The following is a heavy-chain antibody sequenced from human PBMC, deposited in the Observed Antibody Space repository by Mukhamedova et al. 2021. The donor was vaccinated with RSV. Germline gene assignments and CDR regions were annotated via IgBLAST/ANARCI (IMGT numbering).Heavy chain of an antibody. Sequence: VRQAPGKGLEWVAVISYDGSNKYYADSVKGRFTISRDNSKNTLYLQMNSLRAEDTAVYYCARDPTRFYDSSGRIDYWGQGTLVT. D-gene: IGHD3-22*01. J-gene: IGHJ4*02. V-gene: IGHV3-30*04. CDR3: ARDPTRFYDSSGRIDY. CDR2: ISYDGSNK.